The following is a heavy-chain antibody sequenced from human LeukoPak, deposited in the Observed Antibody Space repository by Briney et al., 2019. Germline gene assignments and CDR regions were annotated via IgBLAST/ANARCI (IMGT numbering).Heavy chain of an antibody. CDR1: GFTFSSYE. Sequence: GGSLRLSCAASGFTFSSYEMNWVRQAPGKGLEWVSYISSSGSTIYYADSVKGRFTISRDNAKNSLYLQMNSLRAEDAAVYYCASSVVPAAIDYWAREPWSPSPQ. CDR2: ISSSGSTI. V-gene: IGHV3-48*03. J-gene: IGHJ4*02. D-gene: IGHD2-2*01. CDR3: ASSVVPAAIDY.